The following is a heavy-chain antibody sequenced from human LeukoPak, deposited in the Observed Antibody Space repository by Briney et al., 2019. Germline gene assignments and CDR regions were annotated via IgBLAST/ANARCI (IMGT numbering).Heavy chain of an antibody. V-gene: IGHV4-39*07. CDR3: ARTYDFWRTAHHWFDP. D-gene: IGHD3-3*01. CDR1: GGSISSSSYY. CDR2: INHSGST. Sequence: SETLSLTCTVSGGSISSSSYYWSWIRQPPGKGLEWIGEINHSGSTNYNPSLKSRVTISVDTSKNQFSLKLSSVTAADTAVYYCARTYDFWRTAHHWFDPWGQGTLVTVSS. J-gene: IGHJ5*02.